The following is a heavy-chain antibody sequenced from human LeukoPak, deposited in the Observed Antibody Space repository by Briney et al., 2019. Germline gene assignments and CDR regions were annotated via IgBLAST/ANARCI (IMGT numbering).Heavy chain of an antibody. V-gene: IGHV1-58*02. CDR1: GFTFTSSA. J-gene: IGHJ5*02. CDR2: IVVGSGNT. D-gene: IGHD3-22*01. CDR3: AAVSTYYYDSSGYPP. Sequence: SVKVSCKASGFTFTSSAMQWVRQARGQRLEWIGWIVVGSGNTDYAQKFQERVTITRDMSTSTAYMELSSLRSEDTAVYYCAAVSTYYYDSSGYPPWGQGTLVTVSS.